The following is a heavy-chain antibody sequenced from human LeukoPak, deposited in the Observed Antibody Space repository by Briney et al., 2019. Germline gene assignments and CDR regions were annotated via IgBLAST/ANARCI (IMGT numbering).Heavy chain of an antibody. CDR2: ISNNGGST. CDR3: ARTEQWLSTGGWYWFDP. Sequence: TGGSLRLSCAASGFTFSSYAMHWVRQAPGKGLEFVSSISNNGGSTYYANSVKGRFTISRDNSKNTLFLQMGSLIAEDMAVYYCARTEQWLSTGGWYWFDPWDQGTLVTVSS. V-gene: IGHV3-64*01. CDR1: GFTFSSYA. J-gene: IGHJ5*02. D-gene: IGHD6-19*01.